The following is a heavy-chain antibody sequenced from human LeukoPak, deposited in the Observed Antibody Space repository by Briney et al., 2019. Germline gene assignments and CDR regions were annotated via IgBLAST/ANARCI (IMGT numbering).Heavy chain of an antibody. CDR3: ARDSNWAFDI. CDR2: ISGRGGTI. V-gene: IGHV3-48*02. J-gene: IGHJ3*02. CDR1: GFTSSSHT. Sequence: GGSLRLSCAASGFTSSSHTVNWVRQAPGKGLEWVTYISGRGGTINYADSVKGRFTISRDNAKNSLYLQMNSLRDEDTAVYYCARDSNWAFDIWGQGTMVTVSS.